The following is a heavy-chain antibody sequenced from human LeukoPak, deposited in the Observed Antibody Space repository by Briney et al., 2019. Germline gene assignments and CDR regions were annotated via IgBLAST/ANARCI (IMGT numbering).Heavy chain of an antibody. V-gene: IGHV1-18*01. CDR1: GYTFTSFG. Sequence: GASVKVSCRASGYTFTSFGITWVRQAPGQGLEWMGWISAYNGNTNYAQKLQGRVTMTTETSTSTAYMELSSLRSEDTAVYYCARGEAPNYDYWGQGTLVTVSS. CDR3: ARGEAPNYDY. CDR2: ISAYNGNT. J-gene: IGHJ4*02.